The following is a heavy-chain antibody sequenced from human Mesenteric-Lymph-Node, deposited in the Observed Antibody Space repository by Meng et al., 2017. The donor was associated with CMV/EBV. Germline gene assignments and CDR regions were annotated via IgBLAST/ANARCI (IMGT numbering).Heavy chain of an antibody. CDR1: GFTFSSYE. V-gene: IGHV3-21*01. D-gene: IGHD3-3*01. J-gene: IGHJ2*01. CDR3: ARDGAYYDFWSGPRQWYFDL. CDR2: ISSTTTYI. Sequence: GESLKISCAASGFTFSSYEMNWVRQAPGKGLEWVSSISSTTTYIYYADSLKDRFTISRDNAKNSLYLQMNSLRAEDTAVYYCARDGAYYDFWSGPRQWYFDLWGRGTLVTVSS.